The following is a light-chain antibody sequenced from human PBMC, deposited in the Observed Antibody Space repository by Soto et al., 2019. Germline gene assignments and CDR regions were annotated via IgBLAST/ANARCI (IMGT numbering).Light chain of an antibody. CDR1: QTISNW. Sequence: DIQMTQSPSTLSASVGDRVTITCRASQTISNWLAWYQQKPGKAPKVLLFDASTLDGGVPSRFSGRRSGTDFTLTISSLQPSDFATYYCQQYNSSPLTFGGGTKVES. J-gene: IGKJ4*01. V-gene: IGKV1-5*01. CDR3: QQYNSSPLT. CDR2: DAS.